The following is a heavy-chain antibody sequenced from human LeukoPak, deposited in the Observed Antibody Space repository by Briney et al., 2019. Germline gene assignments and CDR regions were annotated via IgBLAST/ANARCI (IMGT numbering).Heavy chain of an antibody. CDR3: ARGLGVTDYFDY. J-gene: IGHJ4*02. V-gene: IGHV3-30-3*01. CDR1: GFTFSSYA. D-gene: IGHD2-21*02. CDR2: ISYDGSNK. Sequence: GRSLRLSCAASGFTFSSYAMHWVRQAPGKGLEWVAVISYDGSNKYYADSVKGRFTISRDNSKNTLYLQMNSLRAEDTAAYYCARGLGVTDYFDYWGQGTLVTVSS.